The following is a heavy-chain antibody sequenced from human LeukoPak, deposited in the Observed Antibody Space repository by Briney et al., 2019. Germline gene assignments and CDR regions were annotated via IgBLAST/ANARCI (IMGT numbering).Heavy chain of an antibody. CDR1: GYTFTSYG. Sequence: ASVKVSCKASGYTFTSYGISWVRQAPGQGLEWMGWMSAYNGNTNYAQKLQGRVTITADESTSTAYMELSSLRSEDTAVYYCASVVVVTATNLYYYYMDVWGKGTTVTISS. J-gene: IGHJ6*03. V-gene: IGHV1-18*01. CDR2: MSAYNGNT. CDR3: ASVVVVTATNLYYYYMDV. D-gene: IGHD2-21*02.